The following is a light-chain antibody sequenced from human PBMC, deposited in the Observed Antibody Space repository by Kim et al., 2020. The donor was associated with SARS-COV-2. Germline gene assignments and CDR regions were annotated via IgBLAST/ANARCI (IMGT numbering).Light chain of an antibody. Sequence: GQTASISCTSSQSLVHRDGNTYLNWFQQRPGQSPRRLIYRVSNRDSGVPDRFSGGVSGADFTLNISSVEVEDIGVYFCMQSTHWPYTFGQGTKLEI. J-gene: IGKJ2*01. CDR1: QSLVHRDGNTY. V-gene: IGKV2-30*02. CDR3: MQSTHWPYT. CDR2: RVS.